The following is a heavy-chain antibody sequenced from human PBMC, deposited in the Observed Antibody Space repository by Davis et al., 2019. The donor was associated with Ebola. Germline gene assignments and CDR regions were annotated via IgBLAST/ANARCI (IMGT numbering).Heavy chain of an antibody. D-gene: IGHD1-26*01. Sequence: GGSLRLSCAASGFTFSNAWMSWVRQAPGKGLEWVGRIKSKTDGGTTDYAAPVKGRFTISRDDSKTTLYLQMNTLRAEDTAVYYCARDRGTSYFDYWGQGTLVTVSS. J-gene: IGHJ4*02. CDR3: ARDRGTSYFDY. CDR1: GFTFSNAW. V-gene: IGHV3-15*01. CDR2: IKSKTDGGTT.